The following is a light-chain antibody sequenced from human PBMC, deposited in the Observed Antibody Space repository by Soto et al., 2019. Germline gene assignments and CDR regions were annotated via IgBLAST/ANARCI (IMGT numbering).Light chain of an antibody. CDR3: SSYVGSKV. J-gene: IGLJ2*01. CDR1: SSDVGGYNY. CDR2: EVS. Sequence: QSVLTQPPSASGSPGQSVTISCTGTSSDVGGYNYVSWYQQHPGKAPKLMIYEVSKRPSGVPDRFSGSKSGNTASLTVSGLHAEDEAYYYCSSYVGSKVFGGGTKLTVL. V-gene: IGLV2-8*01.